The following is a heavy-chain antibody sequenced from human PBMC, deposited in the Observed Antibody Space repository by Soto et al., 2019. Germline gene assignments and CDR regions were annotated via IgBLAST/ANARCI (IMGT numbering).Heavy chain of an antibody. D-gene: IGHD5-18*01. CDR3: ARNTLYARIQLWSDAFDI. CDR1: GFTFSSYW. CDR2: INSDGSST. Sequence: PGGSLRLSCAASGFTFSSYWMHWVRQAPGKGLVWVSRINSDGSSTSYADSVKGRFTISRDNAKNTLYLRMNSLRAEDTAVYYCARNTLYARIQLWSDAFDIWGQGTMVTVSS. V-gene: IGHV3-74*01. J-gene: IGHJ3*02.